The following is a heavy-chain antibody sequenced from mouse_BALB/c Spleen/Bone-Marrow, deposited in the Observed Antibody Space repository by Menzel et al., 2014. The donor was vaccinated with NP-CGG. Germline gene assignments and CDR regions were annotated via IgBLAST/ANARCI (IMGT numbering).Heavy chain of an antibody. J-gene: IGHJ2*01. CDR2: IYPGNLNS. Sequence: QVQLQQPGPELVKPGASVRISCRTSGYTFTSYYIHWMKHRPGQGLEWIGWIYPGNLNSQYNENFKGKATLTADKSSATAFMQLSRLTSEDSAVYFCAREDDSSGHFDYWGRGTTLTVSS. CDR3: AREDDSSGHFDY. CDR1: GYTFTSYY. V-gene: IGHV1S50*01. D-gene: IGHD3-2*01.